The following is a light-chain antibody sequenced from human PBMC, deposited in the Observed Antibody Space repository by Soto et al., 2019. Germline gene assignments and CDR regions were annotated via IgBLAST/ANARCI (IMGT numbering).Light chain of an antibody. V-gene: IGLV2-14*01. CDR1: SNDIGANNH. CDR2: EAA. Sequence: QSVLTQPASVSGSPGQSITISCTGTSNDIGANNHVSWYQHHPGKAPKILIYEAANRSSGVSHRFSGSKSANTASLTISGLQAEDEADYFCTSYTSTSTLVFGGGTKVTVL. J-gene: IGLJ2*01. CDR3: TSYTSTSTLV.